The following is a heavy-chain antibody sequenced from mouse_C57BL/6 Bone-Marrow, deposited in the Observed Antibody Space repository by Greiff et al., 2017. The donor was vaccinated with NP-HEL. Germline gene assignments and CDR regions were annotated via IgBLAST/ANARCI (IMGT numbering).Heavy chain of an antibody. CDR2: ISYDGSN. CDR3: ARDYYYGSSEWYFDV. D-gene: IGHD1-1*01. CDR1: GYSITSGYY. J-gene: IGHJ1*03. V-gene: IGHV3-6*01. Sequence: ESGPGLVKPSQSLSLTCSVTGYSITSGYYWNWIRQFPGNKLEWMGYISYDGSNNYNPSLKNRISITRDTSKNQFFLKLNSVTTEDTATYYCARDYYYGSSEWYFDVWGTGTTVTVSS.